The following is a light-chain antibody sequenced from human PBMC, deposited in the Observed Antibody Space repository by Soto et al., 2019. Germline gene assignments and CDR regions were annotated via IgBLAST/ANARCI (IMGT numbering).Light chain of an antibody. CDR1: SGNSNYA. V-gene: IGLV4-69*01. CDR2: LNSDGSH. CDR3: QTWVTGIHI. J-gene: IGLJ2*01. Sequence: QLVLTQSPSASASLGASVKLTCSLSSGNSNYAIAGHQQQPEKGPRFLMKLNSDGSHSKGDGIPDRFSGSSSGAERYRSISTLQSEDEADYYCQTWVTGIHIFGGGTKLTVL.